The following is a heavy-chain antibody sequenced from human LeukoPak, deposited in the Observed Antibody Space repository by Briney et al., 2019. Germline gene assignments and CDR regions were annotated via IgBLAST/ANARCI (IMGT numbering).Heavy chain of an antibody. V-gene: IGHV5-51*01. CDR1: GFTFTSYW. D-gene: IGHD2-2*02. Sequence: GGSLRLSCAASGFTFTSYWIGWVRQMPGKGLEWMGIIYPGDSDTRYSPSFQGQVTISADKSISTAYLQWSSLKASDTAMYYCASRAIGREDFDYWGQGTLVTVSS. CDR2: IYPGDSDT. J-gene: IGHJ4*02. CDR3: ASRAIGREDFDY.